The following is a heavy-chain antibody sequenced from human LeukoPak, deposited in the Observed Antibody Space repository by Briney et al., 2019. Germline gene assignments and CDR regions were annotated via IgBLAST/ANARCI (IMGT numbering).Heavy chain of an antibody. Sequence: GAAVKVSCKASGYTFTSYGISWVRQAPGQGLEWMGWINPNSGGTNYAQKFQGRVTMTRDTSISTAYMELSRLRSDDTAVYYCARDPGTTGTTDYWGQGTLVTVSS. D-gene: IGHD1-1*01. V-gene: IGHV1-2*02. CDR3: ARDPGTTGTTDY. J-gene: IGHJ4*02. CDR1: GYTFTSYG. CDR2: INPNSGGT.